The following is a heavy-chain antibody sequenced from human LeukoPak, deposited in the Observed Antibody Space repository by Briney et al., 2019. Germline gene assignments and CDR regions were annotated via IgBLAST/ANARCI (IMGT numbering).Heavy chain of an antibody. D-gene: IGHD3-22*01. CDR1: GYTFTSYA. V-gene: IGHV1-3*01. J-gene: IGHJ4*02. CDR2: INAGNGNT. Sequence: ASVKVSCKASGYTFTSYAMHRVRQAPGQRLEWMGWINAGNGNTKYSQKFQGRVTITRDTSASTAYMELSSLRSEDTAVYYCARVTYYYDSSGYALDYWGQGTLVTVSS. CDR3: ARVTYYYDSSGYALDY.